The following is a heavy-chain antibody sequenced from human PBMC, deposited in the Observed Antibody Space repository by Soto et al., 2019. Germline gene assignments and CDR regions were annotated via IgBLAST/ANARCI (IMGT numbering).Heavy chain of an antibody. CDR2: ISGSGGST. Sequence: EVQLLESGGGLVQPGGSLRLSCAASGFTFSSYAMSWVRQAPGKGLEWVSAISGSGGSTYYADSVKGRFTISRDNSKNTLYLQMNSLRAEDTAVYYCALRDVWGSYRLGGMDVWGQGTTVTVSS. CDR3: ALRDVWGSYRLGGMDV. J-gene: IGHJ6*02. CDR1: GFTFSSYA. D-gene: IGHD3-16*02. V-gene: IGHV3-23*01.